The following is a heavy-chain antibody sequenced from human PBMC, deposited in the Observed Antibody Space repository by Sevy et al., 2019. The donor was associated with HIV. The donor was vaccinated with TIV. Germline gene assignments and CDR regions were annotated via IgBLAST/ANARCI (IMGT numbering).Heavy chain of an antibody. CDR2: IKQDGSEK. D-gene: IGHD2-15*01. CDR1: GLTFSSYW. CDR3: ARGEGYCSGGSGYAWGDFDI. V-gene: IGHV3-7*03. Sequence: GGSLRLSCAASGLTFSSYWMSWVRQAPGKGLEWVAHIKQDGSEKYYVDSVKGRFTISRDNAKNSLYLQMNSLRAEDRAVYYCARGEGYCSGGSGYAWGDFDIWGQGTMVTVSS. J-gene: IGHJ3*02.